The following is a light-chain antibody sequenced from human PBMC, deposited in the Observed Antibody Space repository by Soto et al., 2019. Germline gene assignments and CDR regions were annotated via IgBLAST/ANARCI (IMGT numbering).Light chain of an antibody. CDR3: QQYNNWPRT. V-gene: IGKV3-15*01. CDR2: GAS. CDR1: QSVSSK. Sequence: EIVMTQSPATLSVSPGERVTLSCRASQSVSSKLAWYQQKPGQAPRLLINGASTRATGIPARFSGSGSGTEFTLTISSLQSEDFAVYYCQQYNNWPRTFGQGTKLEIK. J-gene: IGKJ2*01.